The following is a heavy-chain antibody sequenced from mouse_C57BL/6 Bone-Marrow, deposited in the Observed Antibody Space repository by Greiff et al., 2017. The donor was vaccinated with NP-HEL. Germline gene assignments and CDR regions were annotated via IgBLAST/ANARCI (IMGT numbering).Heavy chain of an antibody. Sequence: EVQLQQSGPVLVKPGASVKMSCKASGYTFTDYYMNWVKQSHGKSLEWIGVINPYNGGTSYNQKFKGKATLTVDKSSSTAYMELNSLTSEDSAVYYCAKNQSLYYGSSYRDYWGQGTTLTVSS. CDR3: AKNQSLYYGSSYRDY. D-gene: IGHD1-1*01. J-gene: IGHJ2*01. V-gene: IGHV1-19*01. CDR1: GYTFTDYY. CDR2: INPYNGGT.